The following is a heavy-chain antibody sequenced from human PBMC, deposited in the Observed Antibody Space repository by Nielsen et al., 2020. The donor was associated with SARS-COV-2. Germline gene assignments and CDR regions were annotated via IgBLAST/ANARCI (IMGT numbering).Heavy chain of an antibody. CDR3: AKGSDSTGYDNWFDS. J-gene: IGHJ5*01. V-gene: IGHV3-9*01. CDR2: LTWDSRSI. CDR1: GFTFADYA. Sequence: SLKISCAASGFTFADYAMHWVRQTPGKGLEWVSGLTWDSRSIVYADSVKGRFTISRDNAKNSLYLKMDSLRPEDTALYYCAKGSDSTGYDNWFDSWGQGALVTVSS. D-gene: IGHD3-22*01.